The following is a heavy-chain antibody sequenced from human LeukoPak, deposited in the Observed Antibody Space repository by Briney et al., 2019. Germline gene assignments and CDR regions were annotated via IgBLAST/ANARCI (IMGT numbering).Heavy chain of an antibody. Sequence: GGSLRLSCAASGFTVSSNYMSWVRQAPGKGLEWVSVIYSGGSTYYADSVKGRFTISRDNSKNTLYLQMNSLRAEDTAVYYCAAERETYSSSWYYYWGQGTLVTVSS. CDR1: GFTVSSNY. J-gene: IGHJ4*02. CDR2: IYSGGST. D-gene: IGHD6-13*01. V-gene: IGHV3-66*01. CDR3: AAERETYSSSWYYY.